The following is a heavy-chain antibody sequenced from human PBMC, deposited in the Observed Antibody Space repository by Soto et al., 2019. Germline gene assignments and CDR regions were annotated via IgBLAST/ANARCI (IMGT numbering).Heavy chain of an antibody. J-gene: IGHJ6*02. Sequence: ASVKVSCKASGYTFTSYGISWVRQAPGQGLEWMGWISAYNGNTNYAQKLQGRVTMTTDTSTSTAYMELRSLRSDDTAVYYCARSSDYDFWSDYYYYGMDVWGQGATVTVSS. V-gene: IGHV1-18*04. CDR3: ARSSDYDFWSDYYYYGMDV. CDR2: ISAYNGNT. D-gene: IGHD3-3*01. CDR1: GYTFTSYG.